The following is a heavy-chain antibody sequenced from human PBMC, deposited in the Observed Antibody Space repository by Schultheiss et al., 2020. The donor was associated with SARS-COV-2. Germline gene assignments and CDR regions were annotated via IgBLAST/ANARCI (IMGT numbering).Heavy chain of an antibody. CDR3: ARVPSRGYGDPYYFDY. CDR2: IWHDGTNK. J-gene: IGHJ4*02. CDR1: GFTFSSYG. D-gene: IGHD4-17*01. V-gene: IGHV3-33*01. Sequence: GESLKISCAASGFTFSSYGMHWVRQAPGKGLEWVAVIWHDGTNKYYADSVKGRFTISRDNSKNTLFLQMSSLRVEYTAVYYCARVPSRGYGDPYYFDYWGQGTLVTVSS.